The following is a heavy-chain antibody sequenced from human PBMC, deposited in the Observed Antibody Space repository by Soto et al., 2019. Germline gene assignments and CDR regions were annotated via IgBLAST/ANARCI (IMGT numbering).Heavy chain of an antibody. V-gene: IGHV1-2*04. D-gene: IGHD5-12*01. J-gene: IGHJ4*02. Sequence: ASVKVSCKASGYTFTGYYMHWVRQAPGQGLEWMGWINPNSGGTNYAQKFQGWVTMTRDTSISTAYMELSRLRSDDTAVYYCALLGSVATQGYFDYWGQGTLVTASS. CDR1: GYTFTGYY. CDR2: INPNSGGT. CDR3: ALLGSVATQGYFDY.